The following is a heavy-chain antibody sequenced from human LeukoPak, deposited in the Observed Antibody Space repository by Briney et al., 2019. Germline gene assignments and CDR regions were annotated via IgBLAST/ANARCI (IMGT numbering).Heavy chain of an antibody. CDR2: INHSGST. CDR1: GGSFSGYY. J-gene: IGHJ4*02. CDR3: ARGKRGKGLKTYYYDSSGYWPIDY. Sequence: SETLSLTCAVYGGSFSGYYWSWIRHPPGKGLEWIGEINHSGSTNYNPSLKSRVTISADTSKNQFSLKLSSVTAADTAVYYCARGKRGKGLKTYYYDSSGYWPIDYWGQGTLVTVSS. D-gene: IGHD3-22*01. V-gene: IGHV4-34*01.